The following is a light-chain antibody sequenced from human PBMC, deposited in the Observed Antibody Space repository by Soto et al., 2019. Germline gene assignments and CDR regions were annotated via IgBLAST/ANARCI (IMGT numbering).Light chain of an antibody. CDR1: QTINSW. V-gene: IGKV1-5*03. CDR3: QQYKNYPRT. CDR2: KAS. J-gene: IGKJ1*01. Sequence: DIQMTQSPSTLSASVGDRVTITCRASQTINSWLVWYQQKPGKAPKLLIYKASTLESGVPSRFSGSGSGTEFTLTISSLQPDDFATYYCQQYKNYPRTFGQGTKVEIK.